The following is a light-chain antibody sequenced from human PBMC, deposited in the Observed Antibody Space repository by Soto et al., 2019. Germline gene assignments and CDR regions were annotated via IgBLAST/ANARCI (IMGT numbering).Light chain of an antibody. CDR3: HQYYRTPLT. Sequence: DIVMTQSPDSLAVSLGERATVNCKSSQSVLYSSNNKNYLAWYQQKPGQPPKLLINWASTRESGVPDRFSGSGSGTDFTLTISSLQAEDVAVYYCHQYYRTPLTFGQGTRVEIK. CDR2: WAS. CDR1: QSVLYSSNNKNY. V-gene: IGKV4-1*01. J-gene: IGKJ1*01.